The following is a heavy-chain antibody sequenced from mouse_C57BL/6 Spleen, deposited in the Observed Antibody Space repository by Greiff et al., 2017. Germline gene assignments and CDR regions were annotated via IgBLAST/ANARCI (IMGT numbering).Heavy chain of an antibody. J-gene: IGHJ4*01. CDR2: ISTYYGDA. CDR3: TRSGPGYAMDY. CDR1: GYTFTDYA. V-gene: IGHV1-67*01. Sequence: VQLQQSGPELVRPGVSVKISCKGSGYTFTDYAMHWVKQSHAKSLEWIGVISTYYGDASYNQKFKDKAKLTAVTSASTAYMELSSLTNEDSAVYYCTRSGPGYAMDYWGQGTSVTVSS.